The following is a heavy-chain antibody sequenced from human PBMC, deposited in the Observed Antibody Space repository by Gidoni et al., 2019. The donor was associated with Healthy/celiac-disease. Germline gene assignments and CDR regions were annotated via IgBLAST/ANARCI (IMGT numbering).Heavy chain of an antibody. J-gene: IGHJ6*02. Sequence: QVQLQESGPGLVKPSETLSLTCTVSGGSISSYYWSWIRQPPGKGLEWIGYIYYSGSTNYNPSLKSRVTISVDTSKNQFSLKLSSVTAADTAVYYCARHKTIAARRDYYYYGMDVWGQGTTVTVSS. CDR2: IYYSGST. CDR1: GGSISSYY. D-gene: IGHD6-6*01. V-gene: IGHV4-59*08. CDR3: ARHKTIAARRDYYYYGMDV.